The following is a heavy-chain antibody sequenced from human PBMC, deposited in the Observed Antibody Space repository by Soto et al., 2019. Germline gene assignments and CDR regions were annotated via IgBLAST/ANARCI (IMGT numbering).Heavy chain of an antibody. V-gene: IGHV3-74*03. Sequence: EVQLVESGGALAQPGGSLRLSCIASGFTFSTYWMNWVRQAPGQGLVWVSGINGDGSSTTYADSVKGRFTISRDNAKNTLSLQMNSLRAEDTAVYYCTRGGSVATYYYYFDFWGQGTLVTVSS. CDR3: TRGGSVATYYYYFDF. CDR1: GFTFSTYW. CDR2: INGDGSST. J-gene: IGHJ4*02. D-gene: IGHD3-22*01.